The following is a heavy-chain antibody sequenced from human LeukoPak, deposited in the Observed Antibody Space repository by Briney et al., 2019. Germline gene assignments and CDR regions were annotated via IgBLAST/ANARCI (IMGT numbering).Heavy chain of an antibody. V-gene: IGHV1-2*02. CDR2: INPNSGGT. J-gene: IGHJ6*03. D-gene: IGHD6-13*01. CDR1: GYTFTGYY. Sequence: ASVKVSCKASGYTFTGYYMHWVRQAPGQGLEWMGWINPNSGGTNYAQKFQGRVTMTRDTSISTAYMELSRLRSDDTAVYYCARGNSWAYYYYMDVWGKGTTVTASS. CDR3: ARGNSWAYYYYMDV.